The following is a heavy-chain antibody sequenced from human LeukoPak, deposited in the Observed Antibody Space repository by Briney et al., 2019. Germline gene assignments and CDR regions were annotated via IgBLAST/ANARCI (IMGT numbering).Heavy chain of an antibody. J-gene: IGHJ6*02. CDR3: VKDRETGYYYYAMDV. CDR1: GFTFSSYA. V-gene: IGHV3-23*01. CDR2: ISGSEGST. D-gene: IGHD1-1*01. Sequence: GGSLRLSCAASGFTFSSYAMKWVRQAPGKGLEWVSAISGSEGSTYYADSVKGRFTISRDNSKNTLYLQMNSLRAEDTAVYYCVKDRETGYYYYAMDVWGQGTTVSVSS.